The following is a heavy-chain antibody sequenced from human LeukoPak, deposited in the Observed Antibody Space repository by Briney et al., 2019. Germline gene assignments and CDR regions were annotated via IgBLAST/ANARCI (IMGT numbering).Heavy chain of an antibody. CDR3: AKDRGPYGDYVPWFDP. J-gene: IGHJ5*02. Sequence: GGSLRLSCAASGFTSSSYGMHWVRQAPGKGLEWVAVIWYDGSNKYYADSVKGRFTISRDNSKNTLYLQMNSLRAEDTAVYYCAKDRGPYGDYVPWFDPWGQGTLVTVSS. CDR2: IWYDGSNK. D-gene: IGHD4-17*01. CDR1: GFTSSSYG. V-gene: IGHV3-33*06.